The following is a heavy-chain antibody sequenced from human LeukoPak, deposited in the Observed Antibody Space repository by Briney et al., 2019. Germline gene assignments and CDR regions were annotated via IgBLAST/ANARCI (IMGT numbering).Heavy chain of an antibody. CDR3: AKDEQDFSTGFDY. J-gene: IGHJ4*02. D-gene: IGHD1-1*01. Sequence: GGSLRLSCAASGFTFSSYGMHWARQAPGKGLGWVAVISYDGSNKYYADSVKGRFTISRDNSKNTLYLQMNSLRAEDTAAYYCAKDEQDFSTGFDYWGQGTLVTVSS. CDR2: ISYDGSNK. V-gene: IGHV3-30*18. CDR1: GFTFSSYG.